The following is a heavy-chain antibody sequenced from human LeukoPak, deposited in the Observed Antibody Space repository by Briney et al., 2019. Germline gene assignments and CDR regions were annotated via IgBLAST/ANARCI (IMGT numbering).Heavy chain of an antibody. J-gene: IGHJ4*02. Sequence: PSETLSLTCAVYGGSFSGYYWSWIRQPPGKGLEWIGEINHSGSTNYNLSLKSRVTISVDTSKNQFSLKLSSVTAADTAVYYCARGDPTNFDYWGQGTLVTVSS. CDR3: ARGDPTNFDY. CDR2: INHSGST. V-gene: IGHV4-34*01. CDR1: GGSFSGYY.